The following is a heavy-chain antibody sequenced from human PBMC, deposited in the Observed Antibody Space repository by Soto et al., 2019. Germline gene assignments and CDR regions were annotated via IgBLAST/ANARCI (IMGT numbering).Heavy chain of an antibody. V-gene: IGHV3-33*01. J-gene: IGHJ1*01. CDR2: MRSDGSNK. CDR1: GFIFSNYD. D-gene: IGHD2-2*01. Sequence: GGSLRLSCEASGFIFSNYDMYWVRQGPGKGLEWVALMRSDGSNKYYVDSVKGRFTISRDNSKNMLFLQMDSLRAGDTAVYYCARAHISSEISMPQTFHHWGPGTLVTVSS. CDR3: ARAHISSEISMPQTFHH.